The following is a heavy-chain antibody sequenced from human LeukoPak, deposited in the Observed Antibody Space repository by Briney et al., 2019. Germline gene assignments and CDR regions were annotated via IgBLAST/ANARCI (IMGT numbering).Heavy chain of an antibody. D-gene: IGHD3-22*01. CDR2: IYYSGNT. CDR3: ASGIDRSGYPLDY. CDR1: GGSIRSSSYY. Sequence: SGTLSLTCTVSGGSIRSSSYYWGWIRQPPGKGLEWIGSIYYSGNTYYNPSLKSRVTIPVDTSKNQFSLEVSSVTAADTAVYYCASGIDRSGYPLDYWGQGTLVTVSS. J-gene: IGHJ4*02. V-gene: IGHV4-39*01.